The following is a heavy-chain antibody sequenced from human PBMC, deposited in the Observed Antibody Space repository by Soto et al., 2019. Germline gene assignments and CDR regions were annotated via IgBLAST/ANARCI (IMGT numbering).Heavy chain of an antibody. D-gene: IGHD3-22*01. CDR3: AREWDYHDNTAYGTFDS. CDR2: ISYTGSNK. V-gene: IGHV3-30-3*01. CDR1: GFTFSNYG. Sequence: QVQLVESGGGVVQPGRSLRLSCTASGFTFSNYGMHWVHQAPGKGLEWVAVISYTGSNKYYADSVKGRFTISRDNSMNTLYLQMNSLRTDDTAVYYSAREWDYHDNTAYGTFDSWAQGTLVTVSS. J-gene: IGHJ4*02.